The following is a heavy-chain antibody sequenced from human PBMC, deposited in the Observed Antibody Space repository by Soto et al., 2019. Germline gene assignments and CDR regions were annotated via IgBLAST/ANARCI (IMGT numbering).Heavy chain of an antibody. Sequence: QVQLQQWGAGLLKPSETLSLTCAVYGGSFSGYYWSWIRQPPGKGLEWIGEINHSGSTNYNPSLKSRVTISVDTSKNQFSRKLSSVTAADTAVYYWARWGSGWYYFDYWGQGTLVTVSS. D-gene: IGHD6-19*01. CDR3: ARWGSGWYYFDY. J-gene: IGHJ4*02. V-gene: IGHV4-34*01. CDR1: GGSFSGYY. CDR2: INHSGST.